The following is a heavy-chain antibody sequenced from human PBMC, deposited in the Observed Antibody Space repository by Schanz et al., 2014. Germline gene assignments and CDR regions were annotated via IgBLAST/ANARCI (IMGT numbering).Heavy chain of an antibody. Sequence: QVLLQESGPGVVKPSGTLSLTCAVSGGSIISSTWWGWVRQPPGKGLEWIGEIYHNGDTSFNPSLRGRATMSVDKSKKEFSLRLTSLTAADTALYYCVRGVGAWEQRIFDYWGKGTLVTVSS. V-gene: IGHV4-4*02. CDR3: VRGVGAWEQRIFDY. CDR2: IYHNGDT. J-gene: IGHJ4*02. CDR1: GGSIISSTW. D-gene: IGHD1-26*01.